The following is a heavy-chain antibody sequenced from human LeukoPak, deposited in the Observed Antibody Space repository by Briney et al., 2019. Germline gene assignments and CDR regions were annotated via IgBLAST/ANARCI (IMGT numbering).Heavy chain of an antibody. CDR1: GGSISSYY. CDR3: ASYNIVVVPAAILAFDI. J-gene: IGHJ3*02. CDR2: IYYSGST. Sequence: PSETLSLTCTVSGGSISSYYWSWIRQPPGKGLEWIGYIYYSGSTNYNPSLKSRVTISVDTSKNQFSLKLSSVTAADTAVYYCASYNIVVVPAAILAFDIWGQGTMVTVSS. V-gene: IGHV4-59*01. D-gene: IGHD2-2*01.